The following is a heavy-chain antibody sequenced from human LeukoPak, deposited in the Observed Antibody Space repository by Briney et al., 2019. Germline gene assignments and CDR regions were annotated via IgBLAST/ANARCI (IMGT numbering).Heavy chain of an antibody. CDR1: GFTFSNYA. V-gene: IGHV3-30*01. D-gene: IGHD6-13*01. Sequence: GGSLRLSCAASGFTFSNYAVHWVRQAPGKGLEWVAVISHDGSNKYYADSVKGRFTISRDNSMNTLFLQMNSLRAEDTAMYYCAASPKYSSSWYEYFEHWGRGALVTVSS. CDR2: ISHDGSNK. CDR3: AASPKYSSSWYEYFEH. J-gene: IGHJ1*01.